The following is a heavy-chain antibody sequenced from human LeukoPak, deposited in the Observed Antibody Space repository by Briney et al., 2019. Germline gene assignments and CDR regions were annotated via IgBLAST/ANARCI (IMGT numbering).Heavy chain of an antibody. J-gene: IGHJ3*02. V-gene: IGHV3-38-3*01. Sequence: GGSLRLSCAASGFTVSSNEMSWVRQAPGKGLEWVSSISGGSTYYADSRKGRFTISRDNSKNTLHLQMNSLRAEDTAVYYCVREGWQWLVHAFDIWGQGTMVTGSS. D-gene: IGHD6-19*01. CDR1: GFTVSSNE. CDR3: VREGWQWLVHAFDI. CDR2: ISGGST.